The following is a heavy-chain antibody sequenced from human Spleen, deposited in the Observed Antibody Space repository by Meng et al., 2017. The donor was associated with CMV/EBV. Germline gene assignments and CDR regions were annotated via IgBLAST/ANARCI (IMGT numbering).Heavy chain of an antibody. CDR3: AVNYGAGRYFDL. CDR1: GFTFSNFW. J-gene: IGHJ2*01. D-gene: IGHD3-10*01. CDR2: IKQDGSDK. V-gene: IGHV3-7*01. Sequence: SCAASGFTFSNFWMSWVRQAPGKGLEWVANIKQDGSDKYYVDSVKGRFTISRDNAKNSLYLQMNSLRAEDTAVYYCAVNYGAGRYFDLWGRGTLVTVSS.